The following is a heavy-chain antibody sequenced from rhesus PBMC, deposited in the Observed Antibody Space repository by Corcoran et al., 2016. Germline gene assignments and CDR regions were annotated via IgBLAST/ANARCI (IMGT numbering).Heavy chain of an antibody. J-gene: IGHJ4*01. Sequence: QVQLQESGPGVVKPSETLSLTCAVSGGSIGDRYRWSWIRQPPVKGLEWIWYIYGISTSTNYNPSIKCRFTISKDTSKNQFSLKLSSVTAADTAVYYCATLYSSWSEFDYWGQGVLVTVSS. V-gene: IGHV4S10*01. CDR1: GGSIGDRYR. D-gene: IGHD6-13*01. CDR2: IYGISTST. CDR3: ATLYSSWSEFDY.